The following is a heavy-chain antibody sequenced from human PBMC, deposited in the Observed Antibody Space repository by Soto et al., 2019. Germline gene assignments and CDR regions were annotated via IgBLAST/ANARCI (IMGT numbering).Heavy chain of an antibody. CDR3: AGSYCGGDFSVLYYYYGMDV. CDR2: ISAYNGNT. J-gene: IGHJ6*02. D-gene: IGHD2-21*02. CDR1: GYTFSSYG. V-gene: IGHV1-18*01. Sequence: QVQLVQSGAEVKKPGASVKVSCKASGYTFSSYGISWVRQAPGQGLEWMGWISAYNGNTNYAQKLQGRVTMSTDSSTGGSYRGLRRLRSDGPAAYYWAGSYCGGDFSVLYYYYGMDVWGRGTTVTVSS.